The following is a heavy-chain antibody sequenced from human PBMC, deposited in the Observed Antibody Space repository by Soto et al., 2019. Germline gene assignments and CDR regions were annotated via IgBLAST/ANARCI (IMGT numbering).Heavy chain of an antibody. V-gene: IGHV3-11*01. CDR2: ISSRGSTI. CDR1: GFTFSDYY. J-gene: IGHJ4*02. CDR3: EGEGGTVSPFEY. D-gene: IGHD4-17*01. Sequence: QVQLVESGGGLVKPGGYLRLSCAASGFTFSDYYMRWILQAPGKGLEWVSYISSRGSTIYYADSVKGRFTISRDNDTNSLYLQLNSLRAEDTAVYYCEGEGGTVSPFEYWGQGTLFTVSS.